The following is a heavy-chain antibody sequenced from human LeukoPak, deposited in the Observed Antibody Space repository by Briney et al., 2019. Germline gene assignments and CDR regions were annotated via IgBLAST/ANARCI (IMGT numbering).Heavy chain of an antibody. CDR1: GFTFSNYV. V-gene: IGHV3-23*01. J-gene: IGHJ4*02. CDR3: AKDSSGWYVGYFDY. Sequence: GGSLRLSCAASGFTFSNYVMSWVRQAPGKGLEWVSLISGSGGSTYYADSVKGRFTISRDNSKNTLYLQMNSLRAEDTAVYYCAKDSSGWYVGYFDYWGQGTLVTVSS. D-gene: IGHD6-19*01. CDR2: ISGSGGST.